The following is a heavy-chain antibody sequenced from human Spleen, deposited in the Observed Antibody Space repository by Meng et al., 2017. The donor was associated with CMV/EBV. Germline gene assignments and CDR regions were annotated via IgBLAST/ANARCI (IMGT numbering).Heavy chain of an antibody. CDR2: MYYSGST. Sequence: SETLSLTCSVSDGSISTYYWSWIRQPPGKGLEWIGYMYYSGSTNYNPSLKSRVTISVDMSKNQFSLKLNSVTAADTAVYYCARLISISGIGNWFDPWGQGTLVTVSS. J-gene: IGHJ5*02. V-gene: IGHV4-59*01. CDR3: ARLISISGIGNWFDP. D-gene: IGHD6-25*01. CDR1: DGSISTYY.